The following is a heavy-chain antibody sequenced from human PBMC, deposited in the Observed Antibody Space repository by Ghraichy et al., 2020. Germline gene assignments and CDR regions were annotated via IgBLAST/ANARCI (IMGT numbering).Heavy chain of an antibody. CDR1: GGSISSYY. CDR3: ASEGDSSGYWRRGAFDI. D-gene: IGHD3-22*01. CDR2: IYYSGST. V-gene: IGHV4-59*01. J-gene: IGHJ3*02. Sequence: SETLSLTCTVSGGSISSYYWSWIRQPPGKGLEWIGYIYYSGSTNYNPSLKSRVTISVDTSKNQFSLKLSSVTAADTAVYYCASEGDSSGYWRRGAFDIWGQGTMVTVSS.